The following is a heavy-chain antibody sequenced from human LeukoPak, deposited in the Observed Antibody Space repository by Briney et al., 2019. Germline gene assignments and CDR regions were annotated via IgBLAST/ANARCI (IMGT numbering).Heavy chain of an antibody. CDR3: ARGSMGISTVTTDTFDY. J-gene: IGHJ4*02. V-gene: IGHV1-8*03. CDR2: MNPNSGNT. D-gene: IGHD4-17*01. CDR1: GYTFTSYD. Sequence: ASVKVSCKASGYTFTSYDINWVRQATGQGLEWMGWMNPNSGNTGYAQKFQGRVTITRNTSISTAYMELSSLRSEDTAVYYCARGSMGISTVTTDTFDYWGQGTLVTVSS.